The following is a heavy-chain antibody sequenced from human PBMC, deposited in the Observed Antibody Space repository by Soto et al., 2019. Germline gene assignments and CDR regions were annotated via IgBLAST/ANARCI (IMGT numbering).Heavy chain of an antibody. CDR2: ISYDGSNK. J-gene: IGHJ4*02. CDR3: ARERAGMTTVTVDDY. CDR1: GFTFSSYA. D-gene: IGHD4-17*01. V-gene: IGHV3-30-3*01. Sequence: QVQLVESGGGVVQPGRSLRLSCAASGFTFSSYAMHWVRQAPGKGLEWVAVISYDGSNKYYADSVKGRFTTSRDNSKNTLYLQMNSLRAEDTAVYYCARERAGMTTVTVDDYWGQGTLVTVSS.